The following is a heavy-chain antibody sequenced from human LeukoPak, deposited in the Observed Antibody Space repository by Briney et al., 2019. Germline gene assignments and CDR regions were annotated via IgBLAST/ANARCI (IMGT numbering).Heavy chain of an antibody. V-gene: IGHV4-39*01. CDR2: IYYGGTN. CDR1: VGSISSWTYY. CDR3: AYGSNSAADH. Sequence: PSETLSLTCTVSVGSISSWTYYWGWIRQSPGKGLEWIGTIYYGGTNYYNPSLKSRVTISVDTSKNQFSLNLNSVTAADTAVYYCAYGSNSAADHWGQGTLVTVSS. D-gene: IGHD4-23*01. J-gene: IGHJ4*02.